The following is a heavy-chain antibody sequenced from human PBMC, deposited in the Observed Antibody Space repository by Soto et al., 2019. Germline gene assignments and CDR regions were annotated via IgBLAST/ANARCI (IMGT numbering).Heavy chain of an antibody. CDR2: ISAYNGNT. CDR1: GYTFASYA. J-gene: IGHJ4*02. V-gene: IGHV1-18*01. CDR3: ARDPPPPDY. Sequence: QVQLVQSGAEVKKPGASVKVSCKASGYTFASYAISWMRQAPGQGLEWMGWISAYNGNTNYAQKPQRSITLXTDTSTSTAYMELRSLRSDDTAVYYCARDPPPPDYWGQGTLVTVSS.